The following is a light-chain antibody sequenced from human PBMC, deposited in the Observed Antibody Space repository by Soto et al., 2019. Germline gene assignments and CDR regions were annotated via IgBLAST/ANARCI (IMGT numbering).Light chain of an antibody. CDR3: QQYNNWPRT. CDR2: GAS. J-gene: IGKJ2*01. Sequence: EIVMTQSPATLSVSPGERATLSCRASQSVSSNLAWYQQKPGQAPRLLIYGASTRATDIPARFSGSGSGTEFTLTISSLQSEDFAVYYCQQYNNWPRTFGQGTKLRSN. CDR1: QSVSSN. V-gene: IGKV3-15*01.